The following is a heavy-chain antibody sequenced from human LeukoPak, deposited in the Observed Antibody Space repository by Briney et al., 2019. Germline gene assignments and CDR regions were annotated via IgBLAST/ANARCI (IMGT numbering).Heavy chain of an antibody. CDR2: IYYSGST. CDR3: ARVNCSGGSCYKRDYYYGMDV. Sequence: SETLSLTCTVSGGSISSYYWSWIRQPPGKGLEWIGYIYYSGSTNYNPSLRSRVTISVDTSKNQFSLKLSSVTAADTAVYYCARVNCSGGSCYKRDYYYGMDVWGQGTTVTVSS. CDR1: GGSISSYY. J-gene: IGHJ6*02. D-gene: IGHD2-15*01. V-gene: IGHV4-59*01.